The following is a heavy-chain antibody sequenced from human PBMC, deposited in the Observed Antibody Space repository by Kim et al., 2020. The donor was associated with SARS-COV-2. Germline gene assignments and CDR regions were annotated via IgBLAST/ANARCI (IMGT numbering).Heavy chain of an antibody. J-gene: IGHJ5*02. V-gene: IGHV4-34*01. Sequence: SETLSLTCAVYGGSFSGYYWSWIRQPPGKGLEWIGEINHSGSTNYNPSLKSRVTISVDTSKNQFSLKLSSVTAADTAVYYCARGIVVVVAARRGNWFDPWGQGTLVTVSS. CDR1: GGSFSGYY. CDR3: ARGIVVVVAARRGNWFDP. D-gene: IGHD2-15*01. CDR2: INHSGST.